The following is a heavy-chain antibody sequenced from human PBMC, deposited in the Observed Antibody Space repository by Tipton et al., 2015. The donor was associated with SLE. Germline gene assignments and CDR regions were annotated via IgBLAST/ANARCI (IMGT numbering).Heavy chain of an antibody. CDR3: ARGNDFWSGYLYYFDY. J-gene: IGHJ4*02. V-gene: IGHV4-34*01. Sequence: TLSLTCAVYGGSFSGYYWSWIRQPPGKGLEWIGEINHSGSTNYNPSLKSRVIISVDTSKNQFSLKLSSVTAADTAVYYCARGNDFWSGYLYYFDYWGQGTLVTVSS. D-gene: IGHD3-3*01. CDR2: INHSGST. CDR1: GGSFSGYY.